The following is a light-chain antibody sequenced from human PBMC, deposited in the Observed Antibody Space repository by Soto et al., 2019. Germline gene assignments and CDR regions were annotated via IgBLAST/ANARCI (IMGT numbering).Light chain of an antibody. CDR1: SSNIGNNF. Sequence: QSVLTQPPSVSAAPGQKVTISCSGGSSNIGNNFVSWYQHLPGTAPKLLIYENNKRPSGIPDRFSGSRSGTSATLGITGPQTGDEADYYCGTWDSSLSAGVFGGGTKLTVL. V-gene: IGLV1-51*02. CDR3: GTWDSSLSAGV. J-gene: IGLJ3*02. CDR2: ENN.